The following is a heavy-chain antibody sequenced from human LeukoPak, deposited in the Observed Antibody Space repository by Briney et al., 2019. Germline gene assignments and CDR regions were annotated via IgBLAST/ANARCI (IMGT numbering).Heavy chain of an antibody. D-gene: IGHD3-10*01. CDR1: GGSISSYY. J-gene: IGHJ4*02. Sequence: SETLSLTCTVSGGSISSYYCNWIRQPPGKGLEWIGYIYNSGTNFNPSLKSRVTMSVDTSKNQFSLKLSSVTAEDTAVYYCARRSSSRPYDYWGQGTLVTVSS. V-gene: IGHV4-59*08. CDR2: IYNSGT. CDR3: ARRSSSRPYDY.